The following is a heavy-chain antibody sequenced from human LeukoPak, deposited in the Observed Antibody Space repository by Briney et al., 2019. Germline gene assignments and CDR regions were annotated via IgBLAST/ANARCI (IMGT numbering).Heavy chain of an antibody. CDR3: ARADSSGNNWFDP. Sequence: ASVKVSCKASGYTFTSYDINWVRQATGQGLEWIGWMNPNSGNTGYPQKFQGRVTMTRNTSISKAYMELSSLRSEATAVYYCARADSSGNNWFDPWGQGTRVAVSS. J-gene: IGHJ5*02. CDR1: GYTFTSYD. CDR2: MNPNSGNT. D-gene: IGHD3-22*01. V-gene: IGHV1-8*01.